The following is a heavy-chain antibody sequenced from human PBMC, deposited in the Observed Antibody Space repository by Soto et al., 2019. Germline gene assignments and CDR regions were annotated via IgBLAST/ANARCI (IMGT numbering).Heavy chain of an antibody. D-gene: IGHD2-15*01. CDR2: INHSGST. CDR3: AVLGYCSGGSCYDDLYEYFQL. CDR1: GGSFSGYY. Sequence: QVQLQQWGAGLLKPSETLSLTCAVYGGSFSGYYWSWIRQPPGKGLEWIGEINHSGSTNYNPSLKSRVTISVDTSKNQFSLKLSSVTAADTAVYYCAVLGYCSGGSCYDDLYEYFQLWGQGTLVTVSS. V-gene: IGHV4-34*01. J-gene: IGHJ1*01.